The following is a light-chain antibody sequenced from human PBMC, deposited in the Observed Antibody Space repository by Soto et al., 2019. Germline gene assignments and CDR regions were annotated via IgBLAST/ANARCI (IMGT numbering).Light chain of an antibody. V-gene: IGKV3-11*01. CDR1: QSVGTY. CDR3: QHRSNWPLT. J-gene: IGKJ4*01. Sequence: ELVLTQSPATLSLSPGERATLSCRASQSVGTYLAWYQHKPGQAPRLLIHGASYRATGIPARFSGSGSETDFTLTISSLEPEDFAIYYCQHRSNWPLTFGGGTKVEIK. CDR2: GAS.